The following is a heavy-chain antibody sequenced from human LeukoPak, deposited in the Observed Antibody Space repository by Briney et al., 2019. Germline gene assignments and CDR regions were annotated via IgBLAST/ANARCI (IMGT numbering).Heavy chain of an antibody. CDR3: AKKGQADDYGKPD. CDR1: GFTFGSYD. CDR2: ISRGVGST. Sequence: GGSLRLSCAASGFTFGSYDLSWVRQAPGKGLEYVAAISRGVGSTYYADSVKGRFTISRDNSKNTLYLQMNNLRADDTAVYYCAKKGQADDYGKPDWGQGTLVTVSS. J-gene: IGHJ4*02. D-gene: IGHD4-17*01. V-gene: IGHV3-23*01.